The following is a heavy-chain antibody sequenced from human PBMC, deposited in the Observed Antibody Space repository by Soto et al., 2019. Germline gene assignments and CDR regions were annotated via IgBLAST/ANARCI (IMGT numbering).Heavy chain of an antibody. V-gene: IGHV3-21*01. J-gene: IGHJ5*02. CDR2: ISSSSSYI. D-gene: IGHD1-26*01. CDR1: GFTFSSYS. CDR3: AGEALRERWFDP. Sequence: PGGSLRLSCAASGFTFSSYSMNWVRQAPGKGLEWVSSISSSSSYIYYADSVKGRFTISRDNAKNSLYLQMNSLRAEDTAVYYCAGEALRERWFDPWGQGTLVTVSS.